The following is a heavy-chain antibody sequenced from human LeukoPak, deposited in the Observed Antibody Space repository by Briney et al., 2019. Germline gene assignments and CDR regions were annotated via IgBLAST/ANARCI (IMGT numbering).Heavy chain of an antibody. CDR3: ARDGTVTAGPFDP. CDR1: GITFSSFG. J-gene: IGHJ5*02. V-gene: IGHV3-33*01. Sequence: PGGSLRLSCAASGITFSSFGMHWVRQAPGKGLEWVAFIWYDGSNKYYADSVKGRFTISRENSKNTLYLQMNSLRVEDTAVYYCARDGTVTAGPFDPWGQGTLVTVSS. D-gene: IGHD4-11*01. CDR2: IWYDGSNK.